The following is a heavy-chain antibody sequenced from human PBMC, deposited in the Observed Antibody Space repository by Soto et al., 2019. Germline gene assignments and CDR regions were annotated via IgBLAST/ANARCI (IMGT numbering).Heavy chain of an antibody. J-gene: IGHJ5*01. D-gene: IGHD6-13*01. CDR2: INSDGSST. CDR1: GFTFSSYW. Sequence: EVRLVESGGGLIQPGGSLRLSCAASGFTFSSYWMHWVRQAPGKGLVWVSRINSDGSSTDYADSVKGRFTISRDNAKNTLNLQMNSRRAEDTAVYCCARWGAAVGKIGVWFDSWGQGTLVTVSS. CDR3: ARWGAAVGKIGVWFDS. V-gene: IGHV3-74*01.